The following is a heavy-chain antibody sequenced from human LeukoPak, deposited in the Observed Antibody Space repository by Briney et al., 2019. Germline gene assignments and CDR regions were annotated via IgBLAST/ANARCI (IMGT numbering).Heavy chain of an antibody. CDR1: GFTFSTYW. Sequence: GTSLRLSCAASGFTFSTYWMHWVRQTPGKGLVWVARINSDGTRTNYADFVKGRFIISRDNAKNTLFLQMNSLRADDTAVYYCARRAYDSSGPWFLDYWGQGTLVTVSS. CDR3: ARRAYDSSGPWFLDY. V-gene: IGHV3-74*01. D-gene: IGHD3-22*01. CDR2: INSDGTRT. J-gene: IGHJ4*02.